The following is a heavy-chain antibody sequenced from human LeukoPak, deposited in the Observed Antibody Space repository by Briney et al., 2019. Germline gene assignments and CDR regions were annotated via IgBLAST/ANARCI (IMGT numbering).Heavy chain of an antibody. D-gene: IGHD2-15*01. Sequence: ASVKVSCKASGYTFTSYYLQWVRQAPGQGLEWMGIINPSGGNTSYAQKFQGRVTMTRDMSTSTVYMELSSLRSEDTAVYYCAREGLGYCSGGSCYSYYYYYMDVWGKGTTVTISS. CDR1: GYTFTSYY. V-gene: IGHV1-46*01. CDR2: INPSGGNT. CDR3: AREGLGYCSGGSCYSYYYYYMDV. J-gene: IGHJ6*03.